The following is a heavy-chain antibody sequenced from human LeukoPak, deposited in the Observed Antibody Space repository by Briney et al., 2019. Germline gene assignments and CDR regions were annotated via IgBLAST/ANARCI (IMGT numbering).Heavy chain of an antibody. D-gene: IGHD5-12*01. J-gene: IGHJ6*03. Sequence: SETLSLTCAVYGGSFSGYYWSWIRQPPGKGLEWIGEINHSGSTNYNPSLKSRVTISVDTSKNQFSLKLSSVTAADTAVYYCARQYSGYDWGYYYYYMDVWGKGTTVTISS. CDR2: INHSGST. V-gene: IGHV4-34*01. CDR1: GGSFSGYY. CDR3: ARQYSGYDWGYYYYYMDV.